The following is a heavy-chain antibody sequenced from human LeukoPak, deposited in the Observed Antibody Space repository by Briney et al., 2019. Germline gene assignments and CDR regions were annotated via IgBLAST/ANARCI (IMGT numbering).Heavy chain of an antibody. V-gene: IGHV4-34*01. D-gene: IGHD2-2*01. CDR2: INHGGST. CDR3: ARVRKASCFVD. CDR1: GGSFSGYY. J-gene: IGHJ4*02. Sequence: SETLSLTCAVHGGSFSGYYWSWIRQPPGKGLEWIGEINHGGSTNYNPSLKSRVTISVDTSKNQFSLKLSSVTAADTAVYYCARVRKASCFVDWGQGTLVTVSS.